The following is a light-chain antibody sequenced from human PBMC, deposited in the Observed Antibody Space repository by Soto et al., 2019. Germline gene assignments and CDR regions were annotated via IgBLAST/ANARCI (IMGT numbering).Light chain of an antibody. V-gene: IGKV1-39*01. CDR2: AAS. Sequence: DIQMTQSPSSLSASIGDRVTIACRASQSISIYLNWYQQKPGKAPELLIYAASNLQSGVPSRFVASGSVTDFTLIINSLQSEDFATYYCQQSYGNPRTFGQGTKVEMK. J-gene: IGKJ1*01. CDR3: QQSYGNPRT. CDR1: QSISIY.